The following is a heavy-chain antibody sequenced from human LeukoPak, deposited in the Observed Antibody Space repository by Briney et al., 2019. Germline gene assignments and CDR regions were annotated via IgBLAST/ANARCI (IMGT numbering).Heavy chain of an antibody. CDR2: IYYSGST. Sequence: SETLFLSCTVPGGSISSYFWSWIRQPPGKGQEWFGYIYYSGSTNYNPSLKSRVTISVDTSKNQFSLKLSSVTAADTAVYYCARPRWDDYGDLYFDYWGQGTLVTVSS. V-gene: IGHV4-59*08. CDR1: GGSISSYF. J-gene: IGHJ4*02. D-gene: IGHD4-17*01. CDR3: ARPRWDDYGDLYFDY.